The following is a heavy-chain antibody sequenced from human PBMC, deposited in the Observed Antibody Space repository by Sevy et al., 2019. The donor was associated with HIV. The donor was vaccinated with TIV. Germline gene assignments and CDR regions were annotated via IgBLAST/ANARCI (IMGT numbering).Heavy chain of an antibody. CDR2: IIPIFGTA. J-gene: IGHJ6*02. CDR1: GGTFSSYA. CDR3: AIADSYYYYGMDV. D-gene: IGHD2-21*02. Sequence: ASVKVTCKASGGTFSSYAISWVRQAPGQGLEWMGGIIPIFGTANYAQKFQGRVTITADESTSTAYMELSSLRSEDTAVYYCAIADSYYYYGMDVWGQGTTVTVSS. V-gene: IGHV1-69*13.